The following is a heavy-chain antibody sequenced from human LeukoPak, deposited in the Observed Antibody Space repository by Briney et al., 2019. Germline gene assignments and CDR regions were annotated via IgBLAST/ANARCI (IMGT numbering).Heavy chain of an antibody. V-gene: IGHV4-59*01. D-gene: IGHD3-10*01. CDR3: ARSSGGYYYGSGSSLISPYYYYYMDV. J-gene: IGHJ6*03. Sequence: LETLSLTCTVSGGSISSYYWSWIRQPPGKGLEWIGYIYYSGSTNYNPSLKSRVTISVDTSKNQFSLKLSSVTAADTAVYYCARSSGGYYYGSGSSLISPYYYYYMDVWGKGTTVTISS. CDR1: GGSISSYY. CDR2: IYYSGST.